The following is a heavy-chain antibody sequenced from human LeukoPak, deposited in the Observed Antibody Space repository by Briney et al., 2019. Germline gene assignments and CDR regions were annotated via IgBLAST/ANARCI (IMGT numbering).Heavy chain of an antibody. V-gene: IGHV1-69*04. CDR3: ARDRSGSSYYVH. Sequence: ASVKVSCKASGGTFSSYAISWVRQAPGQGLEWMGRIIPILGIANYAQKFQGRVTITADKSTSTAYMELSSLRSEDTAVYYCARDRSGSSYYVHWGQGTLVTVSS. CDR2: IIPILGIA. CDR1: GGTFSSYA. D-gene: IGHD2-15*01. J-gene: IGHJ4*02.